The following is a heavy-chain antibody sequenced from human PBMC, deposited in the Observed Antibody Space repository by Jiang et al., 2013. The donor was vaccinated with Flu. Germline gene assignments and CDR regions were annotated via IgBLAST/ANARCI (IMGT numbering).Heavy chain of an antibody. J-gene: IGHJ4*02. CDR3: ASLKHTAMVRIFDY. Sequence: GSGLVKPSETLSLTCTVSGGSISSYYWSWIRQPPGKGLEWIGYIYYSGSTNYNPSLKSRVTISVDTSKNQFSLKLSSVTAADTAVYYCASLKHTAMVRIFDYVGPGNPGHRLL. D-gene: IGHD5-18*01. V-gene: IGHV4-59*08. CDR1: GGSISSYY. CDR2: IYYSGST.